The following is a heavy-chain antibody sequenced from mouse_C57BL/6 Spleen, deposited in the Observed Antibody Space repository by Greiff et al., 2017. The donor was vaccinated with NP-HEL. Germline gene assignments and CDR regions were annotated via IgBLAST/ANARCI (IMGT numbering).Heavy chain of an antibody. CDR1: GYAFTYYL. CDR2: INSGSGGT. D-gene: IGHD2-4*01. J-gene: IGHJ2*01. CDR3: ARAGIYYDYDDYFDY. V-gene: IGHV1-54*01. Sequence: VKVVVSGAELVRPGTSVEVSCRASGYAFTYYLIEGVKQRPGQGLEGIGVINSGSGGTNYNEKFKGKATLTADKSSSTAYMQLSSLTSEDSAVYFCARAGIYYDYDDYFDYWGQGTTLTVSS.